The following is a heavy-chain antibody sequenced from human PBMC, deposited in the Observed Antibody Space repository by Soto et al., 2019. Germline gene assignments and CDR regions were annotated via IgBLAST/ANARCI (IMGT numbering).Heavy chain of an antibody. J-gene: IGHJ4*02. V-gene: IGHV3-11*06. CDR2: ISYSSSYS. Sequence: GGSLRLSCAASGFNFSDQYMSWIRQAPGKGLEWVSYISYSSSYSSYADSVRGRFTISRDNAKNSLYLQMNSLRAEDTAVYYCARDGINTPGHFDNWGQGTLVTVSS. CDR1: GFNFSDQY. CDR3: ARDGINTPGHFDN. D-gene: IGHD2-2*02.